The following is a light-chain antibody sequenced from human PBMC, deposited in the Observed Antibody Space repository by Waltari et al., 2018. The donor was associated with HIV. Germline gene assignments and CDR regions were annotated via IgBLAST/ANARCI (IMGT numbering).Light chain of an antibody. Sequence: EKVMPQSPATLSVSPGERATLSCRASQSVSSNLAWYQQKPGQAPRLLIYGASTRATGIPARFSATGSGTEFSLTISSLQSEDFAVYYCQQYNNWPITFGQGTRLEIK. V-gene: IGKV3-15*01. CDR1: QSVSSN. CDR3: QQYNNWPIT. CDR2: GAS. J-gene: IGKJ5*01.